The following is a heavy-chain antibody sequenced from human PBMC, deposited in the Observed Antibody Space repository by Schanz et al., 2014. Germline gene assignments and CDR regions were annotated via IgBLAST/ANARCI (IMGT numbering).Heavy chain of an antibody. Sequence: QVQLVQSGAEVKKPGSSMKVSCKASGGTFSTYPINWLRQAPGQGLEWMGRIIPILGIANYAQKFQGRVTITADRSTSTAYMELSSLRSEDTAVYYCARDQSPYTNSSDVRYFDYWGQGILVTVSS. J-gene: IGHJ4*02. V-gene: IGHV1-69*04. CDR3: ARDQSPYTNSSDVRYFDY. CDR1: GGTFSTYP. D-gene: IGHD6-6*01. CDR2: IIPILGIA.